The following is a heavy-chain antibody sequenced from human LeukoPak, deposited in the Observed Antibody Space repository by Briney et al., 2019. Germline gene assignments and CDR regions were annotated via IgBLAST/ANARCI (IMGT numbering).Heavy chain of an antibody. Sequence: PSETLSLTCAVYGGSFSGYYWNWIRQPPGKGLEWIGEINHSGNTNYNPSLKSRVTISVDTSKSQFSLRLSSVTAADTAVYYCARGGPALFDYWGQGTLVTVSS. CDR3: ARGGPALFDY. D-gene: IGHD6-25*01. J-gene: IGHJ4*02. CDR1: GGSFSGYY. V-gene: IGHV4-34*01. CDR2: INHSGNT.